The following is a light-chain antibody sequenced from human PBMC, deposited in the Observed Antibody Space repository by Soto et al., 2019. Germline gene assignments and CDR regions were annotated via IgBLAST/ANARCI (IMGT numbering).Light chain of an antibody. CDR3: SSYTSSSTLV. V-gene: IGLV2-14*01. J-gene: IGLJ2*01. CDR1: SGDIGGYKY. CDR2: DVS. Sequence: QSALTQPASVSGSPGQSITISCTGTSGDIGGYKYVSWYQRHPGKAPKLLIYDVSNRPSGVSNRVSGSKSGNTASLTISGLQAEDEADYYCSSYTSSSTLVFGGGTKLTVL.